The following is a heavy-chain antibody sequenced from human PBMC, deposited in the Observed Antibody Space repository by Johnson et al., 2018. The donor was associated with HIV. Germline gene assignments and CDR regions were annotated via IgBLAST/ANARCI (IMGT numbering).Heavy chain of an antibody. CDR2: ISYDGSDK. D-gene: IGHD6-6*01. CDR1: GFTFSSYG. J-gene: IGHJ3*02. CDR3: ANREYNSTDAFDI. V-gene: IGHV3-30*18. Sequence: QMLLVESGGGVVQPGRSLRLSCVASGFTFSSYGMNWVRQAPGKGLEWVAVISYDGSDKYYADSVKGRLTISRDNSKNTLYLQMNSLRAEDTAVYYCANREYNSTDAFDIWGQGTLVTVSS.